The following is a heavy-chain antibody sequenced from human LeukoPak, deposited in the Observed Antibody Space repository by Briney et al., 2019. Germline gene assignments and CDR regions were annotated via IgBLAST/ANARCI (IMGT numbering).Heavy chain of an antibody. CDR2: SNQSGNT. CDR1: GXSFSGDY. J-gene: IGHJ2*01. V-gene: IGHV4-34*01. CDR3: ARSHQGGRRYFDL. Sequence: SETLSPTWAVYGXSFSGDYGTWIRQPPGKGLEWIGESNQSGNTNYNPSLKSRATILVDKSKNQFSLELNSVTAADTAVYFCARSHQGGRRYFDLWGRGTLVTVSS. D-gene: IGHD3-16*01.